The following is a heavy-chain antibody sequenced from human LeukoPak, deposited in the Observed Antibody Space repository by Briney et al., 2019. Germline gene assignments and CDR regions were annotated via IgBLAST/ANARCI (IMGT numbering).Heavy chain of an antibody. Sequence: SETLSLTCTVSSGSISSSSYYWGWIRQPPGEGLQWLGSIYYSGSPYDNPPLKSRVTISVDTSKNQFSLKLSSVTAADTAVYYCARLLHDSRGYYYFDYWGPGTLVTVSS. V-gene: IGHV4-39*01. D-gene: IGHD3-22*01. CDR3: ARLLHDSRGYYYFDY. J-gene: IGHJ4*02. CDR1: SGSISSSSYY. CDR2: IYYSGSP.